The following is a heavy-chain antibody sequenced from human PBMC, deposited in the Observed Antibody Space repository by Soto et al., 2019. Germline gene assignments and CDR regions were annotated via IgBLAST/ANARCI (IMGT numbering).Heavy chain of an antibody. CDR2: MNPNSGNT. D-gene: IGHD2-2*01. CDR1: GYTFTSYD. J-gene: IGHJ6*02. V-gene: IGHV1-8*01. CDR3: ASFEIPAATNYGMDV. Sequence: QVQLVQSGAEVKKPGASVKVSCKASGYTFTSYDINWVRQATGQGLEWMGWMNPNSGNTGYAQKFQGRVTMTRNTSIXTAYMELSSLRSEDTAVYYCASFEIPAATNYGMDVWGQGTTVTVSS.